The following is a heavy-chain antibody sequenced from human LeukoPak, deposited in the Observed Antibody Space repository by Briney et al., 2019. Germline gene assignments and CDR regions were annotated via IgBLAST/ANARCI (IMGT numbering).Heavy chain of an antibody. CDR2: IPFDENVTDNEVP. V-gene: IGHV4-39*01. J-gene: IGHJ5*02. D-gene: IGHD3-3*01. Sequence: SETLSLTCQVSGDSLTDSGWSWGWGRQFPGKGLEWIGTIPFDENVTDNEVPTYNPSLKRRGFISAEKSKNQLSLKVNSVTAADTASYDCARLTLTGVAGRGWFDAWGQGILVIVSS. CDR1: GDSLTDSGWS. CDR3: ARLTLTGVAGRGWFDA.